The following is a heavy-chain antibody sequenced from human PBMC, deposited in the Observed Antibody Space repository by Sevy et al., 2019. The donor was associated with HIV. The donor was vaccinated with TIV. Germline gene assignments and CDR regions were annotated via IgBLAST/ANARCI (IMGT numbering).Heavy chain of an antibody. CDR3: ARAGGDCYSKNECWFVS. D-gene: IGHD2-21*01. CDR1: GFTFSAYS. J-gene: IGHJ5*01. V-gene: IGHV3-48*01. Sequence: GGSLRLSCAASGFTFSAYSMNWVRQAPGKGLEWVSYISSSSGTIYYAHSVKGQFTISSDNAKSSRYLQMNGLRAEDTAVYYCARAGGDCYSKNECWFVSWGQGTLVTVSS. CDR2: ISSSSGTI.